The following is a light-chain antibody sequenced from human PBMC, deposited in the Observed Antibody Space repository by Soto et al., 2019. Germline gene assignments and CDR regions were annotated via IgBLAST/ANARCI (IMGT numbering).Light chain of an antibody. CDR2: DVS. J-gene: IGLJ1*01. V-gene: IGLV2-14*01. CDR1: SSDVGGYNS. CDR3: SSYATGGSYV. Sequence: QSVLTQPASVSGSPGQSIAISCTGTSSDVGGYNSVSWYQQHPGKAPKLLIYDVSNRPSGVSNRFSGSKSGNTASLTISGLQAEDEAYYYCSSYATGGSYVFGTGTKVTVL.